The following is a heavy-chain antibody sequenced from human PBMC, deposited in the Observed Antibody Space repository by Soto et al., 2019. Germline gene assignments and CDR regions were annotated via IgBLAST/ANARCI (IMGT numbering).Heavy chain of an antibody. V-gene: IGHV4-30-4*01. Sequence: SETLSLTCTVSGASISSGDYYWTWIRQPPGKGLEWIGSIYYSGSTYYNPSLKSRVTISVDTSKNEFSLRLSSVTAADTAVYYCARLNGYCVSTNCHGYYGMDVWGQGTTVTVSS. CDR3: ARLNGYCVSTNCHGYYGMDV. D-gene: IGHD2-2*03. J-gene: IGHJ6*02. CDR1: GASISSGDYY. CDR2: IYYSGST.